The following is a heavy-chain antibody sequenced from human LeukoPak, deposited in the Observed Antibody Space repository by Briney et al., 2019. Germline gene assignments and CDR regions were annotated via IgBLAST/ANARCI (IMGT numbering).Heavy chain of an antibody. J-gene: IGHJ4*02. CDR2: INPNSGGT. V-gene: IGHV1-2*02. D-gene: IGHD3-10*01. Sequence: ASVKVSCKASGYTFTGYYMHWVRQAPGQGLEWMGWINPNSGGTNYAQKFQGRVTMTRDTSISTGYMELSRLRSDDTAVYYCARDVGFRMVRGVMSDYWGQGTLVTVSS. CDR3: ARDVGFRMVRGVMSDY. CDR1: GYTFTGYY.